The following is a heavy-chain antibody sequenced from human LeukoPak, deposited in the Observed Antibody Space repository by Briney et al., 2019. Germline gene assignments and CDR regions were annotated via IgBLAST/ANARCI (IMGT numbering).Heavy chain of an antibody. V-gene: IGHV4-39*01. CDR3: ARFKGGTGFDY. Sequence: PSETLSLTCAGSGGSITTTDSDWAWIRQPPGQGFEWIATISSSGKAYYYPSLMRRVTISVDTSKNQFSLDVTSVTAADTGLFYCARFKGGTGFDYWGRGILVIVS. CDR2: ISSSGKA. D-gene: IGHD1-26*01. CDR1: GGSITTTDSD. J-gene: IGHJ4*02.